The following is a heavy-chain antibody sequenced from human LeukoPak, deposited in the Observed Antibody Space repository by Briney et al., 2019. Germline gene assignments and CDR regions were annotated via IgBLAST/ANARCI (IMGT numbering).Heavy chain of an antibody. J-gene: IGHJ4*02. CDR3: ARLPGRYSSSDY. CDR1: GGSFSGYY. CDR2: INHSGST. D-gene: IGHD6-6*01. Sequence: WETLSLTCAVYGGSFSGYYLSWIRQPPGKGLEWIGEINHSGSTNYNPSLKSRVTIAVDTSTNQFSLKLRSVTAADTAVYYCARLPGRYSSSDYWGQGTLVTVSS. V-gene: IGHV4-34*01.